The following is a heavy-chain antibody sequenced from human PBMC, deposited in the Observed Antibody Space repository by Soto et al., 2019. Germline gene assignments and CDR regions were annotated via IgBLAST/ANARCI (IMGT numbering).Heavy chain of an antibody. V-gene: IGHV1-18*04. J-gene: IGHJ6*02. Sequence: GASVKVSCKASGYTSTSYGISWVRQAPGQGLEWMGWISAYNGNTNYAQKLKGRVTMTTDTSTSTAYMELRSLRSDDTAVYYCAREARPVYDFWSGYYTSDGPYYYGMDVWGQGTTVTVSS. CDR2: ISAYNGNT. CDR1: GYTSTSYG. CDR3: AREARPVYDFWSGYYTSDGPYYYGMDV. D-gene: IGHD3-3*01.